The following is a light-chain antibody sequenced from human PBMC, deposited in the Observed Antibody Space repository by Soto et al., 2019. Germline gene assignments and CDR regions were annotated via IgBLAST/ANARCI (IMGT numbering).Light chain of an antibody. CDR1: QDIGTS. Sequence: DIQLTQSPSFLSASVRDRVTITCRASQDIGTSLAWYQQRPGKAPKFLITPASPSQSEVPPRFSGSGSGTEFTLTISSLQPEDLATYYCQQLNTYPLTFGGGTKVEI. CDR3: QQLNTYPLT. V-gene: IGKV1-9*01. J-gene: IGKJ4*01. CDR2: PAS.